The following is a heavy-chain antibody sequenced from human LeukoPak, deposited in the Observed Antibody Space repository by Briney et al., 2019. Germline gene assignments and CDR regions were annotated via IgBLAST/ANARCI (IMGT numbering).Heavy chain of an antibody. V-gene: IGHV3-23*01. CDR1: GFTLSSYA. Sequence: GGSLRLSCAASGFTLSSYAMSWVRQAPGKGLEWVSAISGSGGSTYYADSVKGRFTISRDNSKNTLYLQMNSLRAEDTAVYYCARGTMFPYYFDYWGQGTLVTVSS. J-gene: IGHJ4*02. CDR3: ARGTMFPYYFDY. CDR2: ISGSGGST. D-gene: IGHD3-10*02.